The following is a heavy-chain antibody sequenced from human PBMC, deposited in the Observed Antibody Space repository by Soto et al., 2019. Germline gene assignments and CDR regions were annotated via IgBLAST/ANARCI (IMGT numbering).Heavy chain of an antibody. CDR2: ISGGGGST. V-gene: IGHV3-23*01. CDR1: GFTFNNYA. Sequence: EVLLLESGGGLVQPGGSLKLSCAASGFTFNNYAMTWVRQTPGKGLEWVSAISGGGGSTYYADSVKGRFTISRDNSKNVLYLQMNSLRVEDTAIYYCAKDYNGNRNFDYWGQGTLVTVSS. J-gene: IGHJ4*02. D-gene: IGHD1-20*01. CDR3: AKDYNGNRNFDY.